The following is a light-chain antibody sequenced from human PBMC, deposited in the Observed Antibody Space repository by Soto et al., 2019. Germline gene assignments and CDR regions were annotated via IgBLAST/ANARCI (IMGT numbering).Light chain of an antibody. CDR2: AAS. V-gene: IGKV1-9*01. CDR3: QQLKSNLIT. CDR1: QGISSY. J-gene: IGKJ5*01. Sequence: IQLTQSPSSLSTSVRDRVTITCRASQGISSYLAWYQQKPGKAPKLLIYAASTLQSGVPSRFSGSGSGTEFTLTISSLQPEDFATYYCQQLKSNLITFGQGTRLEIK.